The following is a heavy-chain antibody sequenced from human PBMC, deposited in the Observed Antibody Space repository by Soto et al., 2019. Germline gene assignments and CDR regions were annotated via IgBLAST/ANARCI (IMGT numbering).Heavy chain of an antibody. J-gene: IGHJ6*02. V-gene: IGHV4-39*01. CDR2: IYYSGST. Sequence: LEILSLTCTVSGGSISSSSCYWGWIRQPPGKGLEWIGSIYYSGSTYYNPSLKSRVTISVDTSKNQFSLKLSSVTAADTAVYYCARPENYYGMDVWGQGTTVTVSS. CDR3: ARPENYYGMDV. CDR1: GGSISSSSCY.